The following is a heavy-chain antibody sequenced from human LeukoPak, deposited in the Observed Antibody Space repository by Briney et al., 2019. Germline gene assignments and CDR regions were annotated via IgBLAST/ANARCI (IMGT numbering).Heavy chain of an antibody. CDR2: ITRSSSTT. CDR3: VRGGWETVLDF. J-gene: IGHJ4*02. CDR1: GFTFSSYA. V-gene: IGHV3-48*04. D-gene: IGHD1-26*01. Sequence: GGSLRLSCAASGFTFSSYAMNWVSQAPGKGLEWVSYITRSSSTTYYADSLKGRFTISRDNAKNSLYLQMNSLKAEDTAVYYCVRGGWETVLDFWGQGTLVPVSA.